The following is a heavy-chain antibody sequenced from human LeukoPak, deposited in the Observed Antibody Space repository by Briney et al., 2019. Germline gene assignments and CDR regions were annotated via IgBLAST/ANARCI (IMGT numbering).Heavy chain of an antibody. CDR1: GFTFSSYA. D-gene: IGHD1-26*01. CDR3: ARELREHGVFDI. V-gene: IGHV3-53*01. J-gene: IGHJ3*02. Sequence: GGSLRLSCAASGFTFSSYAMHWVRQAPGKGLEWVSEIYSDGSTYYAASVKGRFSISRDNSKNTVHLQMNSLRAEDTAVYYCARELREHGVFDIWGQGTMVTVSS. CDR2: IYSDGST.